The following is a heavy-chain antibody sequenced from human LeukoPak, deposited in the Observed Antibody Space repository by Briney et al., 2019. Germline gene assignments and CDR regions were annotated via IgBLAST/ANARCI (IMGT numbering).Heavy chain of an antibody. V-gene: IGHV4-59*01. Sequence: SETLSLTCIVSNGPINNYYWNWIRQSPGKGLEWIGYIYYSGSTNYNPSLKSRVTISVDTSKNQFSLKLSSVTAADTAVYYCARVLPSRSYDSGGGFDYWGQGTLVTVSS. CDR2: IYYSGST. J-gene: IGHJ4*02. CDR3: ARVLPSRSYDSGGGFDY. CDR1: NGPINNYY. D-gene: IGHD3-22*01.